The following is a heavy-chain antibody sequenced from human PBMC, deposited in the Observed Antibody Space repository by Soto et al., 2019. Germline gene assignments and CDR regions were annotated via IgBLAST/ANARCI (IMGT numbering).Heavy chain of an antibody. CDR3: ARLPICTNGVCYTGYYYYYYMDV. Sequence: ASVKVSCKASGYTFTSYDINWVRQATGQGLEWMGWMNPNSGNTGYAQKFQGRVTMTRNTSISTAYMELSSLRSEDTAVYYCARLPICTNGVCYTGYYYYYYMDVWGKGTTVTVSS. V-gene: IGHV1-8*01. CDR2: MNPNSGNT. J-gene: IGHJ6*03. CDR1: GYTFTSYD. D-gene: IGHD2-8*01.